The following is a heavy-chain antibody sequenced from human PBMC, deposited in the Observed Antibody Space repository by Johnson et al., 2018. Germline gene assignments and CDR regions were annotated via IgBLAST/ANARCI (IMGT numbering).Heavy chain of an antibody. J-gene: IGHJ6*03. CDR3: TRHGAAADSYYYYYYMDG. CDR2: IRSKANSYAT. CDR1: GFTFSGSA. V-gene: IGHV3-73*01. Sequence: EVQLLETGGGLVQXGGSLKLSCAASGFTFSGSAMHWVRQASGKGLEWVGRIRSKANSYATAYAASVKGRFTISRDDSKNTASLQMNSLKTEDTAVYYCTRHGAAADSYYYYYYMDGWGKGTTVTVSS. D-gene: IGHD6-13*01.